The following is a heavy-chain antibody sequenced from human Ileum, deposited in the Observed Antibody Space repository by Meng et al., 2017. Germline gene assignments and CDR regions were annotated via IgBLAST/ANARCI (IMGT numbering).Heavy chain of an antibody. CDR1: GYSISGGYS. CDR2: INHSGHT. CDR3: ARQYSSYWGFDY. Sequence: GQLQRWGAVRLKPSETLSPTCSVSGYSISGGYSGSWIRPHPGRGMEWIGEINHSGHTNYNPSLKSRVTIAVDESKNHFSLKLSSATAADTAVYYCARQYSSYWGFDYWGQGTLVTVSS. V-gene: IGHV4-34*01. D-gene: IGHD6-6*01. J-gene: IGHJ4*02.